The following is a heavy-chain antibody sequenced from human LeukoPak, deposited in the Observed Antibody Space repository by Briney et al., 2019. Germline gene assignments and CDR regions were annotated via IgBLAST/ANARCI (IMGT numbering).Heavy chain of an antibody. J-gene: IGHJ6*03. Sequence: SETLSLTCTVSGGSISSYYWSWIRQPAGKGLEWIGRIYTSGSTNYNPSLKSRVTISVDTSKDQFSLKLSSVTAADTAVYYCARTNYYYYYMDVWGKGTTVTVSS. CDR2: IYTSGST. CDR3: ARTNYYYYYMDV. V-gene: IGHV4-4*07. CDR1: GGSISSYY.